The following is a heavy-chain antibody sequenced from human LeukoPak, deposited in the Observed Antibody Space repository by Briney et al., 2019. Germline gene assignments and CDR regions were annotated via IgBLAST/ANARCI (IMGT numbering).Heavy chain of an antibody. CDR1: GGTFSSYA. Sequence: SVKVSCKASGGTFSSYAXXXXXXAPGQGLEWMGGIIPIFGTANYAXKFQGRVTITAXXSTSTAYMELSSLRSEDTAVYYCATRWGNEYYFDYWGQGTLVTVSS. V-gene: IGHV1-69*13. CDR3: ATRWGNEYYFDY. J-gene: IGHJ4*02. CDR2: IIPIFGTA. D-gene: IGHD1-1*01.